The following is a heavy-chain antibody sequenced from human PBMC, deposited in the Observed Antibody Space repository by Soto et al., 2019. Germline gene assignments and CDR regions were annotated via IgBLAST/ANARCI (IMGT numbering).Heavy chain of an antibody. J-gene: IGHJ6*02. CDR1: GGSISSYY. D-gene: IGHD6-13*01. V-gene: IGHV4-59*05. CDR2: IYYSGST. Sequence: ASETLSLTCTVSGGSISSYYWSWIRQPPGKGLEWIGSIYYSGSTYYNPSLKSRVTISVDTSKNQFSLKLSSVTAADTAVYYCASQQLVHYYYGMDVWGQGTTVTVSS. CDR3: ASQQLVHYYYGMDV.